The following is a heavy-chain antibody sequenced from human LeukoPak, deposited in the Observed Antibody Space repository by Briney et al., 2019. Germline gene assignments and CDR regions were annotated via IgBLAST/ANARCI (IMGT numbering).Heavy chain of an antibody. Sequence: PGGSLRLSCAASGFTFDDYAMHWVRQAPGKGLEWVSGISGSGGSTYYADSVKGRFTISRDNSKNTLYLQMNSLRAEDRAVYYCGPSGYSGYDQDWGQGTLVTVSS. CDR3: GPSGYSGYDQD. CDR2: ISGSGGST. V-gene: IGHV3-23*01. J-gene: IGHJ4*02. D-gene: IGHD5-12*01. CDR1: GFTFDDYA.